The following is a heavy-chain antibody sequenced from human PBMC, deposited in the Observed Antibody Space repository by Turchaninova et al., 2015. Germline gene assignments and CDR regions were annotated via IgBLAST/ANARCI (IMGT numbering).Heavy chain of an antibody. Sequence: QVTLRESGPALVKPTQTLTLTCTFSGFSLSTSGMCVSWIRQPPGKALEWLARIGWDDDNYYNTSMKTRLTISKDTSKNQVVLTMTNMDPVETATYYCARNAPTVTTSSYFDYWGQGTLVTVSS. D-gene: IGHD4-17*01. CDR3: ARNAPTVTTSSYFDY. J-gene: IGHJ4*02. V-gene: IGHV2-70*15. CDR2: IGWDDDN. CDR1: GFSLSTSGMC.